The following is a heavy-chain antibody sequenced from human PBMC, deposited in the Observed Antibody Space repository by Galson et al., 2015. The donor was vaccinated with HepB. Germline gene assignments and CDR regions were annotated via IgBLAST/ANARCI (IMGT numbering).Heavy chain of an antibody. J-gene: IGHJ6*02. D-gene: IGHD5-24*01. CDR1: GFTFSSYS. CDR2: ISSSSSYI. Sequence: SLRLSCAASGFTFSSYSMNWVRQAPGKGLEWVSSISSSSSYIYYADSVKGRFTISRDNAKNSLYLQMNSLRAEDTAVYYCARNLQHLRDGYNKYYYYGMDVWGQGTTVTVSS. CDR3: ARNLQHLRDGYNKYYYYGMDV. V-gene: IGHV3-21*01.